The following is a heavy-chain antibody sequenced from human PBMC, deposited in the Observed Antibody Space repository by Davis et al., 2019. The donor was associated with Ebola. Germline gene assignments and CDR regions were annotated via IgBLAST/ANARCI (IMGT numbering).Heavy chain of an antibody. V-gene: IGHV1-69*13. CDR3: ARDTSGYCSSSGCSATFYGMDV. D-gene: IGHD2-15*01. CDR2: IIPIFSTT. Sequence: SVKVSCKASGGTSSSYAINWVRQAPGQGLEWMGGIIPIFSTTNYAQKFQDRVTITADESTSTAYMELSSLRSEDTAVYYCARDTSGYCSSSGCSATFYGMDVWGKGTTVTVSS. J-gene: IGHJ6*04. CDR1: GGTSSSYA.